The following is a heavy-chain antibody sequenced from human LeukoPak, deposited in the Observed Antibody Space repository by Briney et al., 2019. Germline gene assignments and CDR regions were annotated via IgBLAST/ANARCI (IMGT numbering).Heavy chain of an antibody. CDR1: GFIFTSYA. V-gene: IGHV3-30*02. CDR3: EKVGGYGYAHHGMDV. Sequence: QPGGSLRLSCAASGFIFTSYAMSWVRQAPGKGLEWVAVIWYEGSNKYYADSVKGRFTTSRDNSKNTLYLQMNSLRAEDTAVYYCEKVGGYGYAHHGMDVWGQGTTVTVSS. D-gene: IGHD5-12*01. CDR2: IWYEGSNK. J-gene: IGHJ6*02.